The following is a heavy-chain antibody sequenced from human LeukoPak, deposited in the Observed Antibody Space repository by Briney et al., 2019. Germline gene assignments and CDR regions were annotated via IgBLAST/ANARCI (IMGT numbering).Heavy chain of an antibody. V-gene: IGHV3-7*01. CDR3: AELGITMIGGV. Sequence: SGGSLRLSCAASGFTYNSYWMNWVRQAPGRGLEWVANIKHDESEKYYVDSVKGRFTISRDNAKNSLYLQMNSLRAEDTAVYYCAELGITMIGGVWGKGTTVTISS. D-gene: IGHD3-10*02. J-gene: IGHJ6*04. CDR2: IKHDESEK. CDR1: GFTYNSYW.